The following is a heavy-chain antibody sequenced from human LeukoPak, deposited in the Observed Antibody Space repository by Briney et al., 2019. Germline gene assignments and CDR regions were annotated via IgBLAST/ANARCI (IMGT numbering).Heavy chain of an antibody. CDR3: ARGVLRFAGWFDP. D-gene: IGHD2-15*01. CDR2: INPTGGST. J-gene: IGHJ5*02. V-gene: IGHV1-46*01. CDR1: GYTFPSYF. Sequence: GASVKVSCKASGYTFPSYFMHWVRQAPGQGLEWMGIINPTGGSTTYAQKFQGRVAMTRDTSTSTVYMELSSLRSDDTAVYYCARGVLRFAGWFDPWGQGTLVTVSS.